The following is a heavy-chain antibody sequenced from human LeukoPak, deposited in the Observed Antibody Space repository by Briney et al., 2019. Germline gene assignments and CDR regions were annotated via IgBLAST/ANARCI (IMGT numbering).Heavy chain of an antibody. D-gene: IGHD3-10*01. Sequence: PGGSLRLSCAAXGXXFXXXXXXXXXXAXXXXLXWVSRXNSDXTATKYXDSVKXRFTISRDNAKNTMYLQINNLKAEDTDVYYCTRGAGGPRDYWGQGTLVTVSS. CDR3: TRGAGGPRDY. J-gene: IGHJ4*02. CDR2: XNSDXTAT. CDR1: GXXFXXXX. V-gene: IGHV3-74*01.